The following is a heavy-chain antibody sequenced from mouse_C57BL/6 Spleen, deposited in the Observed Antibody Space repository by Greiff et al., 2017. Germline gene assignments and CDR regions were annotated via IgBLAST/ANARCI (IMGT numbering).Heavy chain of an antibody. D-gene: IGHD2-3*01. V-gene: IGHV1-55*01. CDR1: GYTFTSYW. Sequence: QVQLQQSGAELVKPGASVKMSCTASGYTFTSYWITWVKQRPGQGLEWIGDIYPGSGSTNYNEKFKSKATLTVDTSSSTAYMQLSSLTSEDSAVYYCARCDGYVFAYWGQGTLVTVSA. J-gene: IGHJ3*01. CDR3: ARCDGYVFAY. CDR2: IYPGSGST.